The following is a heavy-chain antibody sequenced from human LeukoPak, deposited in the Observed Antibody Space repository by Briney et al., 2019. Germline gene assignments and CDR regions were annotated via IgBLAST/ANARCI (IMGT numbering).Heavy chain of an antibody. CDR3: ARPTGTVTTFDY. D-gene: IGHD4-17*01. Sequence: ASVKVSCKASGYTFTGYFLHWVRRAPGQGFEWMGWINPNSGDTSYTQTFQGRVTMTRDTSISTAYMELSSLRSDDTAVYYCARPTGTVTTFDYWGQGTLVTVSS. V-gene: IGHV1-2*02. CDR1: GYTFTGYF. CDR2: INPNSGDT. J-gene: IGHJ4*02.